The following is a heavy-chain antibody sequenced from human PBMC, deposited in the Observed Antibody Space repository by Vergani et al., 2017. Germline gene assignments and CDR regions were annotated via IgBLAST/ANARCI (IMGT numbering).Heavy chain of an antibody. Sequence: QVQLVQSGAEVKKPGSSVKVSCKASGGTFSSYTISWVRQAPGPGLEWMGRIIPILGIANYAQKFQGRVTITAAKSTSTAYIELSSLRSEATAVYYCANITIDAFDIWGQGTMVTVSS. CDR2: IIPILGIA. V-gene: IGHV1-69*02. J-gene: IGHJ3*02. CDR3: ANITIDAFDI. CDR1: GGTFSSYT. D-gene: IGHD2-2*01.